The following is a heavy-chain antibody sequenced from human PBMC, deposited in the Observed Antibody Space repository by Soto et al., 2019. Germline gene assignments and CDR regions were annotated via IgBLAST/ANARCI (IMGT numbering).Heavy chain of an antibody. CDR1: GYTFTGYY. CDR3: ARAETYYYDCSGYYYLYYFDY. CDR2: INPNSGGT. J-gene: IGHJ4*02. V-gene: IGHV1-2*04. D-gene: IGHD3-22*01. Sequence: DSVKVSCKASGYTFTGYYMHWVRQAPGQGLEWMGWINPNSGGTNYAQKFQGWVTMTRDTSISTAYMELSRLRSDDTAVYYCARAETYYYDCSGYYYLYYFDYWGQGTLVTVSS.